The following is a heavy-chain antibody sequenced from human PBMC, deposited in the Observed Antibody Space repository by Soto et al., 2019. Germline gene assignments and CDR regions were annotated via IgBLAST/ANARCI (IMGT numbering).Heavy chain of an antibody. V-gene: IGHV4-59*01. Sequence: ETLSLTCTVSGGSISSYYWSWIRQPPGKGLEWIGYIYYSGSTNYNPSLKSRVTISVDTSKNQFSLKLSSVTAADTAVYYCARAGYSSGWYGWGPSDHDAFDIWGQGTMVTVSS. CDR1: GGSISSYY. D-gene: IGHD6-19*01. CDR3: ARAGYSSGWYGWGPSDHDAFDI. J-gene: IGHJ3*02. CDR2: IYYSGST.